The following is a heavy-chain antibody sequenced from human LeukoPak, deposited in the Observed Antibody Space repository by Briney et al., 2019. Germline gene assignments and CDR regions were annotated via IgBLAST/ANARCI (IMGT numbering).Heavy chain of an antibody. CDR2: IIPIFGTA. CDR1: GGTFSSYA. J-gene: IGHJ5*02. CDR3: ARDYSITMARGVIRGAFDP. D-gene: IGHD3-10*01. V-gene: IGHV1-69*06. Sequence: SVKVSCKASGGTFSSYAISWVRQAPGQGLEWMGGIIPIFGTANYAQKFQGRVTITADKSTSTAYMELSSLRSEDTAVYYCARDYSITMARGVIRGAFDPWGQGTLVTVSS.